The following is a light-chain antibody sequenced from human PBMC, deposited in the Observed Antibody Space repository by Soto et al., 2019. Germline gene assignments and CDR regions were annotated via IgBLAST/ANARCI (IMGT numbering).Light chain of an antibody. V-gene: IGKV3-20*01. Sequence: EIVLTQSPGTLSLSPGERATLSCRASQSVSSSYLAWYQQKPGQAPRLLIYGAYSRATGIPDRFSGSGSGTDFTLTISRLEPEDFAVYYCQQYGSSRTFGQGPKVEIK. CDR1: QSVSSSY. J-gene: IGKJ1*01. CDR2: GAY. CDR3: QQYGSSRT.